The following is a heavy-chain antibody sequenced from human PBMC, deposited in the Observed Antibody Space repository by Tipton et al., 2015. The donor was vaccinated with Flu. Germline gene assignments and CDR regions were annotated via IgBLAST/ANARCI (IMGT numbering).Heavy chain of an antibody. CDR3: ARDGTLYSSSWYEWGAFDI. Sequence: TLSLTCTVSGGSISSYYWSWIRQPPGKGLEWIGYIYYSGSTNYNPSLKSRVTISVDTSKNQFSLKLSSVTAADTAVYYCARDGTLYSSSWYEWGAFDIWGQGTMVTVSS. V-gene: IGHV4-59*01. D-gene: IGHD6-13*01. J-gene: IGHJ3*02. CDR2: IYYSGST. CDR1: GGSISSYY.